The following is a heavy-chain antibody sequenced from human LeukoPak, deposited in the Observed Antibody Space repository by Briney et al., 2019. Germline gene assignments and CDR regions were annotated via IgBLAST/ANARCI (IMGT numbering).Heavy chain of an antibody. D-gene: IGHD1-26*01. CDR3: ASSVGSTDY. J-gene: IGHJ4*02. Sequence: SETLSLTCAVYGESLSKYYWTWIRQSPGKGLEWIGEINHRGSTNLNPPLKSRVTLSVDTSKHQFSLKLTSMTAADAAVYYCASSVGSTDYWGQGTLVTVSP. V-gene: IGHV4-34*01. CDR2: INHRGST. CDR1: GESLSKYY.